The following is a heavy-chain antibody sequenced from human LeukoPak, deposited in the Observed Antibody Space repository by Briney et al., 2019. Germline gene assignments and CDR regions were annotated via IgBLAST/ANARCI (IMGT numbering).Heavy chain of an antibody. D-gene: IGHD3-10*01. Sequence: SETLSLTCTVSGGSISSYYWSWIRQPPGKGLEWIGYIYYSGSTNYNPSLKSRVTISVDTSKNQFSLKLSSVTAADTAVYYCARHVAPGSGTWGYYFDYWGQGTLVTVSS. J-gene: IGHJ4*02. CDR3: ARHVAPGSGTWGYYFDY. V-gene: IGHV4-59*08. CDR1: GGSISSYY. CDR2: IYYSGST.